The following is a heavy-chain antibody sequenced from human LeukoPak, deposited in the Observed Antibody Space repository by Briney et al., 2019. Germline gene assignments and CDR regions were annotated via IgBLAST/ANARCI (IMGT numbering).Heavy chain of an antibody. V-gene: IGHV3-30*02. CDR3: TTSSFDFWSGYYYLDY. CDR2: IRYDGSNK. CDR1: GFTFSSYA. J-gene: IGHJ4*02. Sequence: GGSLRLSCAASGFTFSSYAMSWVRQAPGKGLEWVAFIRYDGSNKYYADSVKGRFTISRDNSKNTLYLQMNSLRAEDTAVYYCTTSSFDFWSGYYYLDYWGQGTLVTVSS. D-gene: IGHD3-3*01.